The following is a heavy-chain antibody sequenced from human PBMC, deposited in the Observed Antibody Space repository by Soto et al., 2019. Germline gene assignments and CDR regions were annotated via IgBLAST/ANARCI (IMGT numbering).Heavy chain of an antibody. J-gene: IGHJ6*02. CDR2: IYTSGTT. V-gene: IGHV4-4*07. Sequence: KTSETLSLTCTVSGGSISSYYWSWIRQPVGQELEWIGHIYTSGTTTYNPSLKKRVTMSVDTSKNQFSLRLSSVTAADTAVYYCAREGLDWSVEDMDVWGRGTTVTVSS. CDR1: GGSISSYY. D-gene: IGHD3-9*01. CDR3: AREGLDWSVEDMDV.